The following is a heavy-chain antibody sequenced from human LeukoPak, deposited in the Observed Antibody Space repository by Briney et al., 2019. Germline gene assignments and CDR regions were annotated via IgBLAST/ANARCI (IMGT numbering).Heavy chain of an antibody. D-gene: IGHD3-22*01. Sequence: GGSLRLSCAASGFTFSSYAMSWVRQAPGKGLEWVSAISGSGGSTYYADSVKGRFTISRDNSKNTLYLQMNSLRAEDTAVYYCAQDRRIRNYDSSGYYDYWGQGTLVTVSS. CDR2: ISGSGGST. CDR1: GFTFSSYA. V-gene: IGHV3-23*01. CDR3: AQDRRIRNYDSSGYYDY. J-gene: IGHJ4*02.